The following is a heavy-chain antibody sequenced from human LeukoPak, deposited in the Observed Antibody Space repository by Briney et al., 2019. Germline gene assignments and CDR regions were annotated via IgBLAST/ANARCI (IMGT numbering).Heavy chain of an antibody. Sequence: PSQTLSLTCTVSGGSISSGGYYWSWIRQHPGKGLEWIGEINHSGSTNYNPSLKSRVTISVDTSKNQFSLKLSSVTAADTAVYYCARGPHYYDSSGYNLNWFDPWGQGTLVTVSS. CDR3: ARGPHYYDSSGYNLNWFDP. J-gene: IGHJ5*02. V-gene: IGHV4-31*03. D-gene: IGHD3-22*01. CDR1: GGSISSGGYY. CDR2: INHSGST.